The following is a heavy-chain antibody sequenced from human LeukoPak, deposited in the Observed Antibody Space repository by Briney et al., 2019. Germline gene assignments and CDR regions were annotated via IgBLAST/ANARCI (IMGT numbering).Heavy chain of an antibody. CDR1: GGSFSGYY. Sequence: PSETLSLTCAVYGGSFSGYYWSWIRQPPGKGLEWIGYIYYSGSTNYNPSLKSRVTISVDTSKNQFSLKLSSVTAADTAVYYCARGENYDILTGYLYYYYGMDVWGQGTTVTVSS. V-gene: IGHV4-59*01. CDR3: ARGENYDILTGYLYYYYGMDV. D-gene: IGHD3-9*01. J-gene: IGHJ6*02. CDR2: IYYSGST.